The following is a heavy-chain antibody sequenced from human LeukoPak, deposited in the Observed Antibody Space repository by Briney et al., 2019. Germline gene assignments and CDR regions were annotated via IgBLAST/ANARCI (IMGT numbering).Heavy chain of an antibody. CDR2: IKSDRKT. CDR1: GFSFSRYG. CDR3: ARAPSEVGGYYPEYFRH. Sequence: GGSLRLSCEASGFSFSRYGMHWVRQAPGKGLEWVSRIKSDRKTNYAESAKGRFTISRDNAKNTVSLQMDSLRAEDTGVYYCARAPSEVGGYYPEYFRHWGQGKLVTVSS. J-gene: IGHJ1*01. V-gene: IGHV3-74*01. D-gene: IGHD3-22*01.